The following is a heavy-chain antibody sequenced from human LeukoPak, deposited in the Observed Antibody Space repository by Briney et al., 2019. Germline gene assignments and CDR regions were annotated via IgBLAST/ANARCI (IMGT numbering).Heavy chain of an antibody. D-gene: IGHD1-1*01. CDR3: ARGVWNDRNDD. V-gene: IGHV3-21*01. CDR1: GFTLSSYS. CDR2: ISSSSSYI. J-gene: IGHJ4*02. Sequence: GGSLRLSCAASGFTLSSYSMNWVRQAPGKGLEWVSSISSSSSYIYYADSVKGRFTISRDNAKNSLYLQMNSLRAEDTAVYYCARGVWNDRNDDWGQGTLVTVSS.